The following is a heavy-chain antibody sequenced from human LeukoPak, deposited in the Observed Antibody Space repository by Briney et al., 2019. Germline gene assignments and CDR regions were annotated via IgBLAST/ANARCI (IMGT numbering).Heavy chain of an antibody. CDR3: ARKNDFEI. D-gene: IGHD2/OR15-2a*01. J-gene: IGHJ3*02. V-gene: IGHV4-59*01. CDR1: GGSISSDH. CDR2: IYYSGRT. Sequence: SQTLSLTCTVSGGSISSDHWNWIRQTPGKGLEWIGCIYYSGRTYYNPSLKSRVIISVDMSKSQFSLRLTSVTAADTAVYYCARKNDFEIWGQGTLVTVSS.